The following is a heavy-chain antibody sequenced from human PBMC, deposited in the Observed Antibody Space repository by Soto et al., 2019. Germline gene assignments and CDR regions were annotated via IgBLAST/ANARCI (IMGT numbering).Heavy chain of an antibody. CDR3: ARVGGIAAAGRRGFHY. J-gene: IGHJ4*02. CDR1: GYTFTSYD. V-gene: IGHV1-8*01. CDR2: MNPNSGNT. D-gene: IGHD6-13*01. Sequence: ASVKVSCKASGYTFTSYDINWVRQATGQGLEWMGWMNPNSGNTGYAQKFQGRVTMTRNTSISTAYMELSSLRSEDTAVYYCARVGGIAAAGRRGFHYWGQGTLVTSPQ.